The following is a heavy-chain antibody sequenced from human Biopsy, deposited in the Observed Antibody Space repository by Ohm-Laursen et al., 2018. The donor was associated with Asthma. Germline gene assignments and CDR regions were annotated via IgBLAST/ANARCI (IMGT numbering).Heavy chain of an antibody. V-gene: IGHV1-24*01. J-gene: IGHJ4*02. CDR3: ASDFPKDYVRYNFQF. CDR2: HDHEEGGT. CDR1: GYSLTDLS. Sequence: ASVRVSCKISGYSLTDLSMHWVRQAPGQGLEWMGGHDHEEGGTVNARRFQGRVTMTDDTSTDTAYMELSSLSSDDTAVYYCASDFPKDYVRYNFQFWGQGTLVTVSS. D-gene: IGHD4-17*01.